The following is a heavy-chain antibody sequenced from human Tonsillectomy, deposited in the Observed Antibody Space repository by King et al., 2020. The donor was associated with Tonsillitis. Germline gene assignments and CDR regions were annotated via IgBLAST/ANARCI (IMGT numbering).Heavy chain of an antibody. V-gene: IGHV3-66*01. D-gene: IGHD6-13*01. CDR1: GFTVSSNY. CDR3: ARDSSSSWYLSEGGMDV. CDR2: IYSGGNT. Sequence: VQLVESGGGLVQPGGSLRLSCAASGFTVSSNYMNWVRQAPGKGLEWVSVIYSGGNTYYADSVKGRFTISRDNSKNTLYLQMNSLRAEDTAVYYCARDSSSSWYLSEGGMDVWGQGTTVTVSS. J-gene: IGHJ6*02.